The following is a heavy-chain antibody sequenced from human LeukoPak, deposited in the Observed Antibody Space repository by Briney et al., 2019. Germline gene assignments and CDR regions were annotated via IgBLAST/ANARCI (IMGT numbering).Heavy chain of an antibody. CDR1: GFTFSSYI. V-gene: IGHV3-64D*06. CDR2: ITSIGGST. J-gene: IGHJ4*02. D-gene: IGHD3-10*01. CDR3: VKDDSYCYGSGSSND. Sequence: GGSLRLSCSASGFTFSSYIMHWVRQAPGKGLEYVSAITSIGGSTYYADSVKGRFTISRDNSKNTLYLQMSSLRPEDTAVYYCVKDDSYCYGSGSSNDWGQGTLVTVSS.